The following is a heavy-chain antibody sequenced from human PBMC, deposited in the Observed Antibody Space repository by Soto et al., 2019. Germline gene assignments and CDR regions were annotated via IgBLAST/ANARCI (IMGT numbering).Heavy chain of an antibody. D-gene: IGHD1-26*01. J-gene: IGHJ5*02. Sequence: QITLKESGPTLVKPTQTLTLTCTFSGFSLSTSGVGVGWIRQPPGKALEWLALIYWDDDKRYRPSLKSRLTITKDTYKHQVVLTMTNMDPVDTATYYCAYNGSGPNGGYSDPMGPNWFGPWGQGTLVTVSS. V-gene: IGHV2-5*02. CDR1: GFSLSTSGVG. CDR2: IYWDDDK. CDR3: AYNGSGPNGGYSDPMGPNWFGP.